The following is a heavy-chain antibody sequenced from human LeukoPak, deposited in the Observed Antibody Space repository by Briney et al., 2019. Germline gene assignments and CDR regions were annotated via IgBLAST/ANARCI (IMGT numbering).Heavy chain of an antibody. V-gene: IGHV3-23*01. CDR3: AKDGRGGGSYIDY. D-gene: IGHD1-26*01. Sequence: GGTQRLSCAASGFTFSIYGMSWVRQAPGKGLEWVSAISVSGGSTYYADSVKGRFTISRDNSKNSLYLQMNILRAEDTAVYYCAKDGRGGGSYIDYWGQGTLVTVSS. J-gene: IGHJ4*02. CDR1: GFTFSIYG. CDR2: ISVSGGST.